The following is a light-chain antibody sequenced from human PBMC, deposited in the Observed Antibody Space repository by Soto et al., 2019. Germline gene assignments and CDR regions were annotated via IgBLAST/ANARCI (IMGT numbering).Light chain of an antibody. CDR2: DAS. J-gene: IGKJ4*01. CDR3: QQYDVWPALT. V-gene: IGKV3-11*01. CDR1: QSVSLS. Sequence: EIVLTQSPATLSLSPGGRATLSCRASQSVSLSLAWYQQKPGQAPRLLIYDASKRASGFPARFSGSGSGTDFTLTISSLEPEDFAVYYCQQYDVWPALTFGGGTKVDIK.